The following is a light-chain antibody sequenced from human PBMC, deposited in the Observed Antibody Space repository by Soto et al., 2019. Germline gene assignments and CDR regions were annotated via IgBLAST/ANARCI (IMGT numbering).Light chain of an antibody. CDR2: GAS. V-gene: IGKV3-20*01. CDR1: QSVSSRY. CDR3: QQYGGSPRHT. J-gene: IGKJ4*01. Sequence: EIVMTQSPATLSVSPGERATLSCRASQSVSSRYLAWYQQKPGQAPRLLIHGASRRATGIPDRFSGSGSGTDFTLTINRLEPEDFAVYYCQQYGGSPRHTFGGGTKVEIK.